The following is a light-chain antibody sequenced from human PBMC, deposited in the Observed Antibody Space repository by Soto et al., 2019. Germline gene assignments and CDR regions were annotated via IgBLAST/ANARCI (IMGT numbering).Light chain of an antibody. CDR2: ENN. CDR1: SSNNGNNY. J-gene: IGLJ3*02. Sequence: QSVLTQPPSVSAAPGQKVTISCSGTSSNNGNNYVSWYQQLPGTAPKLLIYENNKRPSGIPDRFSGSKSGTSATLGITGLQTGDEADYYCGTWDSSLSANWVFGGGTKLTVL. CDR3: GTWDSSLSANWV. V-gene: IGLV1-51*02.